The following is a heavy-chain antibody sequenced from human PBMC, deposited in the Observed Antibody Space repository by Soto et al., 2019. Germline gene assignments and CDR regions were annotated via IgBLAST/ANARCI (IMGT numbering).Heavy chain of an antibody. D-gene: IGHD2-2*02. CDR1: GFTFSSYS. CDR3: ARDITALYCSSTSCYKKSMDV. Sequence: PGGSLRLSCAASGFTFSSYSIHWVRQATGKGLQWVAVISYDGSNKYYAASVKGRFTISRDNSKNTLYLQMNSLRAEDTAVYYCARDITALYCSSTSCYKKSMDVCVQRTTVTL. V-gene: IGHV3-30-3*01. J-gene: IGHJ6*02. CDR2: ISYDGSNK.